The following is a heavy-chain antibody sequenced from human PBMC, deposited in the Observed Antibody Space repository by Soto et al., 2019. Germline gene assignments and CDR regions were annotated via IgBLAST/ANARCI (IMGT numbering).Heavy chain of an antibody. CDR3: ARALTGYSVSNWFDP. V-gene: IGHV4-31*03. D-gene: IGHD2-15*01. CDR1: GGSISSGVYY. CDR2: IYYSGST. Sequence: SETLSLTCTVSGGSISSGVYYWSWIRQHPGKGLEWIGDIYYSGSTYYDPSLKSRVTLSVDTSKNQFSLRLSSVTAAGTAVYYCARALTGYSVSNWFDPWGQGTLVTVSS. J-gene: IGHJ5*02.